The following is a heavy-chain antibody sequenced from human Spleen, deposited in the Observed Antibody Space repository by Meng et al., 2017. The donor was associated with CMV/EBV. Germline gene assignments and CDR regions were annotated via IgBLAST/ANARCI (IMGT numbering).Heavy chain of an antibody. D-gene: IGHD5-18*01. V-gene: IGHV3-48*03. J-gene: IGHJ4*02. Sequence: GESLKISCAASGFTFSSYEMNWVRQAPGKGLEWVSYISSSGSTIYYADSVKGRFTISRDNAKSSLYLQMNSLRAEDTAVYYCAREGRVGNSYEDDYWGQGTLVTVSS. CDR1: GFTFSSYE. CDR3: AREGRVGNSYEDDY. CDR2: ISSSGSTI.